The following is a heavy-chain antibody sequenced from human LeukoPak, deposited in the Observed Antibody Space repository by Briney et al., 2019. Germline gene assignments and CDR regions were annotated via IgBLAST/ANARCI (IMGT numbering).Heavy chain of an antibody. D-gene: IGHD3-22*01. V-gene: IGHV3-21*01. CDR2: ISSSSSYI. CDR1: GFTFSSYS. J-gene: IGHJ4*02. Sequence: KSGGSLRLSCAASGFTFSSYSMNWVRQAPGKGLEWVSSISSSSSYIYYADSVKGRFTISRDNAKNSLYLQMNRLRAEDTAVYYCARALRRYYDSSGYGYWGQGTLVTVSS. CDR3: ARALRRYYDSSGYGY.